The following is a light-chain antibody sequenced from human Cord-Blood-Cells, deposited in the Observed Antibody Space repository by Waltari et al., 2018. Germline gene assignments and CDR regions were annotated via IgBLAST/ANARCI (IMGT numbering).Light chain of an antibody. CDR2: DAS. CDR1: QGISSA. Sequence: GDRVTITCRASQGISSALAWYQQKPGKAPKLLIYDASSLESGVPSRFSGSGSGTDFTLTISSQQPEDFATYSCQQFNSYPITFGQGTRLEIK. J-gene: IGKJ5*01. CDR3: QQFNSYPIT. V-gene: IGKV1-13*02.